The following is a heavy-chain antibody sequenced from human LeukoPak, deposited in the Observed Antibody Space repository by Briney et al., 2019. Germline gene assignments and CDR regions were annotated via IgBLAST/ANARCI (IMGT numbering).Heavy chain of an antibody. D-gene: IGHD1-26*01. Sequence: GGPLRLSCAASVFTFKSNWMHWVRRAPGKGLVWVSRISTDGSSTYSADSVKGRFTISRDNTKNTLYLQMNSLRAEDTAVYYCARVIVRATGFGYWGQGTLVTVSS. CDR2: ISTDGSST. CDR1: VFTFKSNW. CDR3: ARVIVRATGFGY. J-gene: IGHJ4*02. V-gene: IGHV3-74*01.